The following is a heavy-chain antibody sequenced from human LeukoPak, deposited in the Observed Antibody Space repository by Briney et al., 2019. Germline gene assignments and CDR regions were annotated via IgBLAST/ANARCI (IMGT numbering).Heavy chain of an antibody. Sequence: PGGSLRLSCAASGFTFSSSYMSWVRQAPGKGLEWVSVMYSGGRTYYADSVKGRFTISRDNSKNTLYLQMNSLRAEDTAVYYCARGIAAAGDYWGQGTLVTVSS. CDR3: ARGIAAAGDY. D-gene: IGHD6-13*01. CDR1: GFTFSSSY. V-gene: IGHV3-66*01. CDR2: MYSGGRT. J-gene: IGHJ4*02.